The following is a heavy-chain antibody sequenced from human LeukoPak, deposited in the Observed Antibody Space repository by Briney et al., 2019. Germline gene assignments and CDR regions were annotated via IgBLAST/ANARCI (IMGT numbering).Heavy chain of an antibody. CDR2: IKQDGSEK. V-gene: IGHV3-7*01. D-gene: IGHD3-16*01. J-gene: IGHJ6*02. CDR3: ARDAFGDYYGMDV. Sequence: GGSLRLSCAASGFAFSTYWMTWVRQAPGKGLEWVANIKQDGSEKYYVDSMKGRFTISRDNAKNSLYLQMNSLRAEDTAVYYCARDAFGDYYGMDVWGQGTTVTVSS. CDR1: GFAFSTYW.